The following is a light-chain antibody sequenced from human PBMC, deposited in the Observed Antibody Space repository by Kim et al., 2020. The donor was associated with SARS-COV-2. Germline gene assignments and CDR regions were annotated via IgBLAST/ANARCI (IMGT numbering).Light chain of an antibody. CDR2: TAY. Sequence: ASVGDRVTITCRASQNIDAWLALDQQRPGKAPKLLIYTAYTLESGVPSRFSGSGSGTEFTLTISSLQPDDFATYYCQQYKTYPVTFGGGTKVDIK. CDR1: QNIDAW. CDR3: QQYKTYPVT. J-gene: IGKJ4*01. V-gene: IGKV1-5*03.